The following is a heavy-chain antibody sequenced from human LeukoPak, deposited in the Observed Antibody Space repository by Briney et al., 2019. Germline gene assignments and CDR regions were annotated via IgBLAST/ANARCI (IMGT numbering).Heavy chain of an antibody. CDR2: IYKSGST. Sequence: SQTLSLTCTVSGDSINPYYWKWIRQPAGKGLEWIVHIYKSGSTNYNPSLKSRVTMSLDTSKNQFSLKLRSVTAADTAVYFCARSFLDYMDVWGKGTTVTVSS. V-gene: IGHV4-4*07. J-gene: IGHJ6*03. CDR3: ARSFLDYMDV. D-gene: IGHD2/OR15-2a*01. CDR1: GDSINPYY.